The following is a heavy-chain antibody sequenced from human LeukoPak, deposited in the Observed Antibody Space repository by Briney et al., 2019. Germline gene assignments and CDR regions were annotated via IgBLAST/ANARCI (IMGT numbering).Heavy chain of an antibody. CDR2: IYYSGST. V-gene: IGHV4-59*01. Sequence: SETLSLTCSVSGGSISSYYWSWIRQPPAKGLEGIGYIYYSGSTNYNPSLKSRVTISVDTSKNQFSLKLSSVTAADTAVYYCARVRDGSYFDYWGQGTLVTVSS. J-gene: IGHJ4*02. D-gene: IGHD1-26*01. CDR3: ARVRDGSYFDY. CDR1: GGSISSYY.